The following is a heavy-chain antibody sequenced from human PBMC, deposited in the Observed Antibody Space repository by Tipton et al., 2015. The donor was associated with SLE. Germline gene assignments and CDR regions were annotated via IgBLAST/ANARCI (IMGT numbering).Heavy chain of an antibody. Sequence: SLRLSCAASGFTVSSNYMSWVRQAPGKGLEWVSVIYSGGSTYYADSVKGRFTISRDNSKNTVYLQMNSLGAEDTAVYYCARDLCGYSSAGGDWGQGTLVTVSS. D-gene: IGHD6-25*01. CDR3: ARDLCGYSSAGGD. CDR1: GFTVSSNY. CDR2: IYSGGST. J-gene: IGHJ4*02. V-gene: IGHV3-53*01.